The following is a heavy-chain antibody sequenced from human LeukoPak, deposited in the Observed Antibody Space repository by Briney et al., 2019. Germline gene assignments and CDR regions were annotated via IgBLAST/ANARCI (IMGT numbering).Heavy chain of an antibody. Sequence: ASVKVSCKASGYTFTDYFMNWVRQAPGQGLEWMGWINPKSGSTVYAQKFQGRVTITRDTSSSTAYMELSRLRFDDTVVYYCARGPRITIFGVVMANDAFDIWDQGTMVTVSS. V-gene: IGHV1-2*01. J-gene: IGHJ3*02. CDR2: INPKSGST. CDR1: GYTFTDYF. CDR3: ARGPRITIFGVVMANDAFDI. D-gene: IGHD3-3*01.